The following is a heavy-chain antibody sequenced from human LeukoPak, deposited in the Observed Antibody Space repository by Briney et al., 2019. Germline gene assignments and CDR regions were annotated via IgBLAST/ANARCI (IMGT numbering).Heavy chain of an antibody. J-gene: IGHJ4*02. CDR3: ARSGTAAGRRDY. CDR2: IYSSGST. CDR1: GGSINSYY. D-gene: IGHD6-13*01. Sequence: SEALSLTCTVSGGSINSYYWAWVRQPPGKGLGWIGYIYSSGSTNYNPSHKSRVTISVDTSKNQFSLNLTSVTAADTAFYYCARSGTAAGRRDYWGQGTLVTVPS. V-gene: IGHV4-59*01.